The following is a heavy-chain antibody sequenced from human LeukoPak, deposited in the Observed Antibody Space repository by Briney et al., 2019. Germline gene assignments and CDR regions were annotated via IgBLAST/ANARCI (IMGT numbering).Heavy chain of an antibody. CDR2: ISGSGGST. D-gene: IGHD3-22*01. CDR1: GFTFSSYA. Sequence: PGGSLRLSCAASGFTFSSYAMSWVRQAPGKGLEWVSAISGSGGSTYYADSVKGRFTISRDNSKNTLYLQMNSLRAEDTAVYYCAKGLGNYYDSSGYYDYFDYWGQGTLVTVSS. CDR3: AKGLGNYYDSSGYYDYFDY. V-gene: IGHV3-23*01. J-gene: IGHJ4*02.